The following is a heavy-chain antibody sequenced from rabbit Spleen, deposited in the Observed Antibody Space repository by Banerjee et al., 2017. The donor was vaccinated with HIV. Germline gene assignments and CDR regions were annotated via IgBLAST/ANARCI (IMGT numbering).Heavy chain of an antibody. CDR1: GFDFSTYS. D-gene: IGHD5-1*01. CDR3: ARDGDGSLAHDL. V-gene: IGHV1S7*01. Sequence: QLVESGGGLVQPGGSLKLSCKASGFDFSTYSMSWVRQAPGKGLEWIGYIVPIFGVTYYANWVNGRFTISSHNAQNTLYLQLNSLTAADTATYFCARDGDGSLAHDLWGQGTLVTVS. J-gene: IGHJ3*01. CDR2: IVPIFGVT.